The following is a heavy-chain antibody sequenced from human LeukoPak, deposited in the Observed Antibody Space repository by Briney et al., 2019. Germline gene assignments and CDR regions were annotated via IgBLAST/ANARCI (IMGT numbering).Heavy chain of an antibody. D-gene: IGHD2/OR15-2a*01. J-gene: IGHJ4*02. CDR1: GFTFSNYE. V-gene: IGHV3-48*03. CDR2: ISSSGSTI. CDR3: ARDFYDGFALDY. Sequence: GGSLRLSCAASGFTFSNYEMNWVRQAPGKGLEWVSYISSSGSTIYYGDSVKGRFTISRDNAKNSLYLQMDNLRAEDTGVYYCARDFYDGFALDYWGQGTLVTVSS.